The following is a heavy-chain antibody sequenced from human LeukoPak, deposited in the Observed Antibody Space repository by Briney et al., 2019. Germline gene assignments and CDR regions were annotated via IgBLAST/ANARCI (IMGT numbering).Heavy chain of an antibody. CDR1: GFTFSDYP. Sequence: GGSLRLSCTTSGFTFSDYPMNWVRQAPGKGLEWVSFISASGTSIYYADSVRGRFTISTDNAKNSLYLQMNSLRAEDTAVYYCARDGTWGPGTLVTVSP. V-gene: IGHV3-21*01. CDR3: ARDGT. J-gene: IGHJ5*02. CDR2: ISASGTSI. D-gene: IGHD1-26*01.